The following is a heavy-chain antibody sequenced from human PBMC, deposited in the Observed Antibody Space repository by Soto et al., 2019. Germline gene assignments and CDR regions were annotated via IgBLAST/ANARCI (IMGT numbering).Heavy chain of an antibody. Sequence: QVQLVQSGAEVKKLGSSVKVSCEASGGTFSSYAISWVRQAPGQGPEWMGGIIPIFGTANYAQKFKGRVTITADESTRTAYMEVSSLRSEDTAVYYCARGSSRSRAPPEEAFDPSGQGTLLTVSS. V-gene: IGHV1-69*01. CDR2: IIPIFGTA. J-gene: IGHJ5*02. CDR1: GGTFSSYA. CDR3: ARGSSRSRAPPEEAFDP. D-gene: IGHD6-13*01.